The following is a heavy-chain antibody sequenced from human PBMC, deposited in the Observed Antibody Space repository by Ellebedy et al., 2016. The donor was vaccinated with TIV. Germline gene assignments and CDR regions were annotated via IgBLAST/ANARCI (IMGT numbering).Heavy chain of an antibody. CDR2: INPNSGGT. D-gene: IGHD1-1*01. V-gene: IGHV1-2*02. CDR3: ARESALGLESWFDP. J-gene: IGHJ5*02. CDR1: GYTFTGYY. Sequence: AASVKVSCKASGYTFTGYYMHWVRQAPGQGLEWMGWINPNSGGTNYAQKFQGRVTMTRDTSISTAYMELSRLRSDDTAVYYCARESALGLESWFDPWGQGTLVTVSS.